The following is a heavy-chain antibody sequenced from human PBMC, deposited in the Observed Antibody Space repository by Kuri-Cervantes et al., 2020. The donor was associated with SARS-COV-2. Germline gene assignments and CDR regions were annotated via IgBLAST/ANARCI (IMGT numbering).Heavy chain of an antibody. J-gene: IGHJ4*02. CDR1: GFTVSSNY. Sequence: GESLKISCAASGFTVSSNYKSWVRQAPGKGLEWVSVIYSGGSTYYADSVKGRFTISRDNSKNTLYLQMNSLRAEDTAVYYCASGILYRWEGYFDYWGQGTLVTVSS. CDR2: IYSGGST. CDR3: ASGILYRWEGYFDY. V-gene: IGHV3-53*01. D-gene: IGHD2-15*01.